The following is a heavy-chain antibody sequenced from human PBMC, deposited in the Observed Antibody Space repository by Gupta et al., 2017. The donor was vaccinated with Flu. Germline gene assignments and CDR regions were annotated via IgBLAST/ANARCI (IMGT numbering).Heavy chain of an antibody. CDR2: IIPVFGPT. CDR1: GVTSSDYA. Sequence: QVQLVQSGAEVKKPGSSVKVSCQASGVTSSDYAINWVRRATGQGLEWMGGIIPVFGPTKYAQKFQGRVTITADESTNTAYLELSSLRSEDTAVYYCARKGGGHCSGGTCYSFDYWGQGTLVTVSS. V-gene: IGHV1-69*01. J-gene: IGHJ4*02. D-gene: IGHD2-15*01. CDR3: ARKGGGHCSGGTCYSFDY.